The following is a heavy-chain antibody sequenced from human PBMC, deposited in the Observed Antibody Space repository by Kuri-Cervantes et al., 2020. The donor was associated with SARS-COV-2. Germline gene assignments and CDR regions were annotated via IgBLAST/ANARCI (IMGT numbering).Heavy chain of an antibody. D-gene: IGHD6-6*01. Sequence: SETLSLTCAVSGYSISSGYYWGWIRQPPGKGLEWIGSIYYSGSTYYNPSLKSRVTISVDTSKNQFSLKLSSVTAADTAVYYCASIAASPYFDYWGQGTQVTVSS. CDR3: ASIAASPYFDY. CDR2: IYYSGST. J-gene: IGHJ4*02. CDR1: GYSISSGYY. V-gene: IGHV4-38-2*01.